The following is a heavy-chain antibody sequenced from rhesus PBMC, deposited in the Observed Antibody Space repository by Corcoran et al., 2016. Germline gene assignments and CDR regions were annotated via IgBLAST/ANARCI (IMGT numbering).Heavy chain of an antibody. CDR2: IYGSVSST. Sequence: QLQLQESGPGLVKPSETLSVTCAVSGGSISSSYWSWIRQAPGKGLEWIGYIYGSVSSTNYNPPLKSRCTLSVCTSKNQLSLKLSSVTAADTAVYYCASGYCSGGVCYEGLDGLDSWGQGVVVTVSS. CDR3: ASGYCSGGVCYEGLDGLDS. CDR1: GGSISSSY. V-gene: IGHV4-169*02. J-gene: IGHJ6*01. D-gene: IGHD2-8*01.